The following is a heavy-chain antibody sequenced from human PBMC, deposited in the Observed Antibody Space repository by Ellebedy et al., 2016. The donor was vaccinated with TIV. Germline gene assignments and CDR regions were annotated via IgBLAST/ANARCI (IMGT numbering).Heavy chain of an antibody. CDR2: ISRGSTSI. CDR3: VRDRSTGYYFDF. CDR1: GFTFTDHY. Sequence: GGSLRLSXAASGFTFTDHYMSWIRQTPGKGLEWVSSISRGSTSISYADSVKGRFTISRDNVKNSLYLQMNSLRDEDSAVYYCVRDRSTGYYFDFWGQGTLVTVSS. D-gene: IGHD6-13*01. V-gene: IGHV3-11*04. J-gene: IGHJ4*02.